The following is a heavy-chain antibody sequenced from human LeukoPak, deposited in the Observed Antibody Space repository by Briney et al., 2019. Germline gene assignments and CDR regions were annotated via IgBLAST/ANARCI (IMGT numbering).Heavy chain of an antibody. CDR3: ARGQVVVVPAATGGGYYYGMDV. D-gene: IGHD2-2*01. CDR1: GYTFTGYY. Sequence: ASVKVSCKASGYTFTGYYMHWVRQAPGQGLEWMGWINPNSGGTNYAQKFQGWVTMTRDTFISTAYMELSRLRSEDTAVYYCARGQVVVVPAATGGGYYYGMDVWGQGTTVTVSS. CDR2: INPNSGGT. V-gene: IGHV1-2*04. J-gene: IGHJ6*02.